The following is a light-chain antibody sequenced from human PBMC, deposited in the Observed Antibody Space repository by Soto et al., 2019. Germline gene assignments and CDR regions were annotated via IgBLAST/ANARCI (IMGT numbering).Light chain of an antibody. V-gene: IGKV1-17*01. J-gene: IGKJ1*01. CDR1: QDIRND. Sequence: DIQMTQSPSSLSASIGDRVIITCRARQDIRNDLSWYQQKPGKAPNRLIYAASSLQNGVPSRFSGSGSGTEFTLTISSLQPEDSATYYCLQHNTYFSWTFGQGTKVEVK. CDR3: LQHNTYFSWT. CDR2: AAS.